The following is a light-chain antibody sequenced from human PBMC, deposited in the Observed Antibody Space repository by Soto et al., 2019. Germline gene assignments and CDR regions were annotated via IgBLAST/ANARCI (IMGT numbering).Light chain of an antibody. CDR3: AAWDDSLNGPWV. CDR1: RSNIGSNT. J-gene: IGLJ3*02. CDR2: RND. Sequence: QSVLTQPPSASGTPGQRVTISCSGSRSNIGSNTVNWYQQLPGTAPKLLIYRNDQRPSGVPDRFSGSKSGTSAALAISGLQSEDEAHDYCAAWDDSLNGPWVFGGGTKLTVL. V-gene: IGLV1-44*01.